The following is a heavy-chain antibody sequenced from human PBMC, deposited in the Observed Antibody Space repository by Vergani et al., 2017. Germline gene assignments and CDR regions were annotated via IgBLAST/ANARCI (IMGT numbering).Heavy chain of an antibody. J-gene: IGHJ6*03. D-gene: IGHD2-2*01. Sequence: QLQLQESGSGLVKPSQTLSLTCAVSGGSISSGGYSWSWIRQHPGKGLEWIGYIYYSGSTYYNPSLKSRVTISVDTSKIQFSLKLSSVTAADTAVYYWARVVPDDMWGDGSRRRYYYYMDVWGKGTTVTVSS. CDR3: ARVVPDDMWGDGSRRRYYYYMDV. V-gene: IGHV4-31*11. CDR2: IYYSGST. CDR1: GGSISSGGYS.